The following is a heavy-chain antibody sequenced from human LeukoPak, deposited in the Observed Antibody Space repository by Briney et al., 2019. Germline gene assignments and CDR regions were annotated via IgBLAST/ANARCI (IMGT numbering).Heavy chain of an antibody. Sequence: SGGSLRLPCAASGSTFNYAWMSWDRQAPGKGLEWVSSISSSSSYIYYADSVKGRFTISRDNAKNSLYLQMNSLRAEGTAVYYCARDGSGRNIDYWGQGTLVTVSS. D-gene: IGHD6-19*01. CDR3: ARDGSGRNIDY. CDR2: ISSSSSYI. J-gene: IGHJ4*02. V-gene: IGHV3-21*01. CDR1: GSTFNYAW.